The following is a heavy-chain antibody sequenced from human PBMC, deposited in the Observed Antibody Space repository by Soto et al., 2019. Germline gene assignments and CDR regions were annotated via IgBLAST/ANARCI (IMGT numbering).Heavy chain of an antibody. V-gene: IGHV5-51*01. CDR2: IYPGGGSEN. Sequence: GESLKISCNTSGYSFTTYWIAWVRQMPGKGLEWVGIIYPGGGSENRYNPSFQGRVTISADRSTATAYLEWHSLRASDTATYYCARHEQYFYSYYGMDVWGQGTTVTVSS. CDR1: GYSFTTYW. J-gene: IGHJ6*02. CDR3: ARHEQYFYSYYGMDV.